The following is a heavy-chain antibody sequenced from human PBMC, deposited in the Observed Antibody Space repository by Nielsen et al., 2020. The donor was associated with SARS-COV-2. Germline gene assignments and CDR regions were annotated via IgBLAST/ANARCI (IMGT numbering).Heavy chain of an antibody. CDR2: VSSDGDTT. V-gene: IGHV3-64D*06. CDR3: VRGGGVVDF. D-gene: IGHD2-8*02. J-gene: IGHJ4*02. CDR1: GFTFSIYA. Sequence: GSLRLSCSASGFTFSIYAMNWVRQAPGKGLEYVSAVSSDGDTTYYADSVRGRFTISRDNSRNTLYLQMSSLRTEDTAVYYCVRGGGVVDFWGQGTLVTVSS.